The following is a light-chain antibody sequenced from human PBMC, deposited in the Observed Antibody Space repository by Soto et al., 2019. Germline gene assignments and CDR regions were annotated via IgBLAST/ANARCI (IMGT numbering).Light chain of an antibody. CDR3: QQYDSSPLT. CDR2: GTS. J-gene: IGKJ4*01. Sequence: EIVLTQSPGTLSLSPGERATLSCRASQSVSNNYLAWYQQKPGQAPRLLIYGTSTRANGLPARFSGSGSGTDFTLTISRLEPEDFAVYYCQQYDSSPLTFGGGTKVDIK. V-gene: IGKV3-20*01. CDR1: QSVSNNY.